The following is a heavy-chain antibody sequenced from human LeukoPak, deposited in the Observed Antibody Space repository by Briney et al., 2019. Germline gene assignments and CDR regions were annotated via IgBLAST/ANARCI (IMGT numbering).Heavy chain of an antibody. V-gene: IGHV3-15*01. J-gene: IGHJ4*02. CDR2: IKSKTDGGTT. Sequence: GGSLRLSCAASGFTFSSYSMNWVRQAPGKGLEWVGRIKSKTDGGTTDYAAPVKGRFTISRDDSKNTLYLQMNSLKTEDTAVYYCTTDGEGTYYYDSSGYQSVFDYWGQGTLVTVSS. CDR3: TTDGEGTYYYDSSGYQSVFDY. CDR1: GFTFSSYS. D-gene: IGHD3-22*01.